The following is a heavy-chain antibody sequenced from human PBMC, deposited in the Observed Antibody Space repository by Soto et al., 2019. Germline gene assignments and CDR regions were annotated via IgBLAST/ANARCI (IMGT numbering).Heavy chain of an antibody. CDR3: ARGGLTFGVVIS. V-gene: IGHV1-69*13. Sequence: VASVKVSCKASGGTFSSYAISWVRQAPGQGLEWMGGIIPIFGTANYAQKFQGRVTITADESTSTAYMELSSLRSEDTAVYYCARGGLTFGVVISWGQGTLVTVSS. D-gene: IGHD3-3*01. J-gene: IGHJ4*02. CDR2: IIPIFGTA. CDR1: GGTFSSYA.